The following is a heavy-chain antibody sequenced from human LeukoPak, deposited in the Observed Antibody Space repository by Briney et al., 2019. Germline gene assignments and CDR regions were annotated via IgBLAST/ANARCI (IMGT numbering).Heavy chain of an antibody. CDR2: ISANNGNT. Sequence: GASVKVSCKPSGYTFTNYEISWVRQAPGQGLEWMGWISANNGNTNYAQRFQGRVTMTTDTSTSTGYMELRSLRSDDTAVYYCASRHSSGTGYRGPFNIWGQGTMVTVSS. CDR3: ASRHSSGTGYRGPFNI. J-gene: IGHJ3*02. D-gene: IGHD3-9*01. V-gene: IGHV1-18*01. CDR1: GYTFTNYE.